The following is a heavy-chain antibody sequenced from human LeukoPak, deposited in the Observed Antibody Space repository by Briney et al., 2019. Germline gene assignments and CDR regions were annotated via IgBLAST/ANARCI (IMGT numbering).Heavy chain of an antibody. CDR1: GFTFSSYG. Sequence: GGSLRLSCAASGFTFSSYGMHWVRQAPGKGLEWVAVISYDGSNKYYADSVKGRFTISRDNSKNTLYLQMNSLRAEDTAVYYCAKGPRRGATFQGYWGQGTLVTVSS. J-gene: IGHJ4*02. D-gene: IGHD1-26*01. CDR3: AKGPRRGATFQGY. CDR2: ISYDGSNK. V-gene: IGHV3-30*18.